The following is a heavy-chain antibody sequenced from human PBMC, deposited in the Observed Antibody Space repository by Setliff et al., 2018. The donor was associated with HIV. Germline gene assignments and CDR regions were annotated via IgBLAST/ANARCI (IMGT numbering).Heavy chain of an antibody. Sequence: SVKVSCKASGDSLSNYVITWVRRAPGQGLEWMGGIVPLFGTTNYAQNFQGRLTITTDRIMTTAYMELTSLRSEDTAVYYCASGSGYCTKGDCYIGVHRTPDKYYFDSWGQGTLVTVSS. V-gene: IGHV1-69*05. CDR2: IVPLFGTT. CDR3: ASGSGYCTKGDCYIGVHRTPDKYYFDS. D-gene: IGHD2-8*01. J-gene: IGHJ4*02. CDR1: GDSLSNYV.